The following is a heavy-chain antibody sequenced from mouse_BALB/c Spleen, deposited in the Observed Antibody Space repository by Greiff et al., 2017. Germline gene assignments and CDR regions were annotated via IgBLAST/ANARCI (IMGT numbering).Heavy chain of an antibody. CDR3: ARADYCSSYPWFAY. D-gene: IGHD1-1*01. V-gene: IGHV5-4*02. Sequence: DVKLVESGGGLVKPGGSLKLSCAASGFTFSDYYMYWVRQTPEKRLEWVATISDGGSYTYYPDSVKGRFTISRDNAKNNLYLQMSSLKSEDTAMYYCARADYCSSYPWFAYWGQGTLVTVSA. CDR2: ISDGGSYT. J-gene: IGHJ3*01. CDR1: GFTFSDYY.